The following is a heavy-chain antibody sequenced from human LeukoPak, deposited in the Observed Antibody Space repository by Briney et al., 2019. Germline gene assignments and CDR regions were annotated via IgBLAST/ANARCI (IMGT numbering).Heavy chain of an antibody. CDR1: GVTFTIYS. Sequence: PGGTLRLSCAASGVTFTIYSTHWGRHAPRKGLERGSFIRYEGSTKYNTDPVKGGFTISRDNSKNTSYLQMNSLKTQKPPVYSGPTSQGIGQQLVKGDYWGQGTLVTVSS. CDR2: IRYEGSTK. D-gene: IGHD6-13*01. CDR3: PTSQGIGQQLVKGDY. V-gene: IGHV3-30*02. J-gene: IGHJ4*02.